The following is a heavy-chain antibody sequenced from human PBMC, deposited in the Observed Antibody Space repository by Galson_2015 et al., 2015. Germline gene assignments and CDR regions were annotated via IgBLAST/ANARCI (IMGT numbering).Heavy chain of an antibody. CDR1: GGSISSSPYY. Sequence: ETLSLTCTVSGGSISSSPYYWGWIRQPPGKGLEWIGSMYYSGSTYYNPSLKSRVTISVDTSKNQFSLKLSSVTAADTAVYHCARPAVAGTMAWFDPWGQGTLVTVSS. V-gene: IGHV4-39*01. D-gene: IGHD6-19*01. CDR3: ARPAVAGTMAWFDP. J-gene: IGHJ5*02. CDR2: MYYSGST.